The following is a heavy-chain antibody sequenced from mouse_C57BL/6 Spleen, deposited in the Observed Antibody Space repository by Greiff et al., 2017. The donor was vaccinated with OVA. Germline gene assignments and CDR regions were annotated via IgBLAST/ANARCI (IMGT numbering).Heavy chain of an antibody. D-gene: IGHD1-1*01. Sequence: VQLQQSGAELVRPGASVTLSCKASGYTFTDYEMHWVKQTPVHGLEWIGAIDPETGGTAYNQKFKGKAILTADKSSSTAYMELRSLTSEDSAVYYCRLLRSYYAMDYWGQGTSVTGSS. V-gene: IGHV1-15*01. CDR2: IDPETGGT. J-gene: IGHJ4*01. CDR1: GYTFTDYE. CDR3: RLLRSYYAMDY.